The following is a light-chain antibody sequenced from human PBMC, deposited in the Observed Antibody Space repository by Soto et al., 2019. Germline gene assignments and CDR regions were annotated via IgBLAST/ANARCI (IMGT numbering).Light chain of an antibody. V-gene: IGLV2-14*03. CDR2: DVS. CDR1: TSDVGGFDY. J-gene: IGLJ1*01. CDR3: SSYTTTGTQV. Sequence: ALTQPASVSGSPGQSITLSCTGTTSDVGGFDYVSWYQQHPGKAPKLMIFDVSNRPSGVSDRFSGSKSGNTASLTISGLQAEDEADYYCSSYTTTGTQVFGTGTKVTVL.